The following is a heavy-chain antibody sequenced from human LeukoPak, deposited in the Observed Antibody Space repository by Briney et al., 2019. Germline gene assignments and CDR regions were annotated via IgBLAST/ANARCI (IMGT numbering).Heavy chain of an antibody. Sequence: KPSETLSLTCTVSGGSISSYYWSWIRQPPGKGLECIGYIYYSGSTNYNPSLKSRVTISVDTSKNQFSLKLSSVTAADTAVYYCARARYGYYDSSGYCDYWGQGTLVTVSS. V-gene: IGHV4-59*01. CDR2: IYYSGST. CDR1: GGSISSYY. D-gene: IGHD3-22*01. J-gene: IGHJ4*02. CDR3: ARARYGYYDSSGYCDY.